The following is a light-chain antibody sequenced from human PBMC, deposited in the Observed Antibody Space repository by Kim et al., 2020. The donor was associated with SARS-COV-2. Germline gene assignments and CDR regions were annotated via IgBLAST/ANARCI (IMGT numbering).Light chain of an antibody. Sequence: QSVLTQPPSVSGAPGQRVTISCTGSSSNIGTGYDVHWYQQFPGTTPTLLIYGNNNRPSGVPDRFSGSKSGTSASLAITGLQPEYEADYYCQSYDSSLSGVIFGGGTKLTVL. V-gene: IGLV1-40*01. CDR3: QSYDSSLSGVI. J-gene: IGLJ2*01. CDR2: GNN. CDR1: SSNIGTGYD.